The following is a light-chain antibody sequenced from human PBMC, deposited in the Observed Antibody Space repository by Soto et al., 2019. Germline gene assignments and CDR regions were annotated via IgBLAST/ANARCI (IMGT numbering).Light chain of an antibody. CDR1: QGISSY. J-gene: IGKJ1*01. CDR2: AAS. CDR3: QQYNSAPRT. V-gene: IGKV1-27*01. Sequence: DIQMTQSPSSLSASVGDRVAITCRASQGISSYLAWYQQKPGKVPDLLIYAASTLQSGVPSRFSGSRSGTAFTLTISSLQPEEVATYYCQQYNSAPRTCGQGTKVDIK.